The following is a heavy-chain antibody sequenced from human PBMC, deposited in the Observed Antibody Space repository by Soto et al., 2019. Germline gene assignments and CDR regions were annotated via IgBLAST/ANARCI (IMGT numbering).Heavy chain of an antibody. CDR3: ALGGIAVAGDDY. D-gene: IGHD6-19*01. Sequence: ASVKVSCKASGFTFTSSAVQWVRQARGQRLEWIGWIVVGSGNTNYAQKFQERVTITRDMSTSTAYMELSSLRSEDTAVYYCALGGIAVAGDDYWGQGTLVTVSS. CDR2: IVVGSGNT. V-gene: IGHV1-58*01. CDR1: GFTFTSSA. J-gene: IGHJ4*02.